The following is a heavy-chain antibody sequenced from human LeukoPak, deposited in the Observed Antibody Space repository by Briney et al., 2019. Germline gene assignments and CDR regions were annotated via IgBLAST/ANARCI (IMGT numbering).Heavy chain of an antibody. D-gene: IGHD3-3*01. J-gene: IGHJ6*03. CDR1: GFTFSSYW. V-gene: IGHV3-7*01. CDR2: IKQDGSEK. Sequence: PGGSLRLSCAVPGFTFSSYWMSWVRQAPGQGLEWVANIKQDGSEKYYVDSVKGRFTISRDNAKNSLYLQMNSLRAEDTAVYYCARDLDFWSGYYYYYYMDVWGKGTTVTVSS. CDR3: ARDLDFWSGYYYYYYMDV.